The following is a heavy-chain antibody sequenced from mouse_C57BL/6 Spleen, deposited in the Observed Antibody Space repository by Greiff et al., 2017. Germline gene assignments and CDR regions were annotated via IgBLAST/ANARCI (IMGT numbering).Heavy chain of an antibody. D-gene: IGHD2-3*01. CDR2: IYPGDGDT. CDR3: ARKEGLLPFAY. Sequence: VKLQESGPELVKPGASVKISCKASGYAFSSSWMNWVKQRPGKGLEWIGRIYPGDGDTNYNGKFKGKATLTADKSSSTAYMQLSSLTSEDSAVYFCARKEGLLPFAYWGQGTLVTVSA. J-gene: IGHJ3*01. CDR1: GYAFSSSW. V-gene: IGHV1-82*01.